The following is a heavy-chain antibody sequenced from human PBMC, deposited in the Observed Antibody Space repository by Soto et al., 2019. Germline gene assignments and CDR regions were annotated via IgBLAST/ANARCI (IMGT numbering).Heavy chain of an antibody. CDR2: INHSGAT. CDR3: ARTAANWGYYDGMDV. J-gene: IGHJ6*02. Sequence: QVQLQQWGAGLLKPSETLSLTCAVNGESFSGYYWTWIRQTPEKGLEWIGGINHSGATKFNPSLARRVTLLVDASSNQFSLKMPSVTAADTAVYYCARTAANWGYYDGMDVWGQGTTVTVAS. D-gene: IGHD6-25*01. V-gene: IGHV4-34*01. CDR1: GESFSGYY.